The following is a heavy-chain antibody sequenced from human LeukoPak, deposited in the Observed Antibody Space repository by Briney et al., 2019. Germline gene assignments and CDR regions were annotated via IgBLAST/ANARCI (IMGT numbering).Heavy chain of an antibody. J-gene: IGHJ4*02. CDR2: ISSSSSYI. Sequence: PGGSLRLSCAASGFTFSSYTMNWVRQAPGKGLEWVSSISSSSSYIYYADSVKGRFTISRDNAKNSLYLQINTLRAEDTAVYYCARGSDTAMVLFYYFDYWGQGTLVTVSS. V-gene: IGHV3-21*01. D-gene: IGHD5-18*01. CDR3: ARGSDTAMVLFYYFDY. CDR1: GFTFSSYT.